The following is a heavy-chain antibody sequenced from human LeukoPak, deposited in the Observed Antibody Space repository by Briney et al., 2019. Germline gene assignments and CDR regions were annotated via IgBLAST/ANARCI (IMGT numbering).Heavy chain of an antibody. Sequence: SETLSLTCTVSGYSISSGYYWGWIRQPPGKGLEWIGSIYHSGSTYYNPSLKSRVTISVDTFKNQFSLKLSSVTAADTAVYYCASTRATTRLYYMDVWGKGTTVTVSS. CDR2: IYHSGST. CDR1: GYSISSGYY. J-gene: IGHJ6*03. D-gene: IGHD4-17*01. V-gene: IGHV4-38-2*02. CDR3: ASTRATTRLYYMDV.